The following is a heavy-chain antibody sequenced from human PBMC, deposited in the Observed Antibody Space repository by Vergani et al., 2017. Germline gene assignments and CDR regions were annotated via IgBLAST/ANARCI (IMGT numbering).Heavy chain of an antibody. CDR1: GDAISRDTYY. V-gene: IGHV4-61*01. J-gene: IGHJ3*02. CDR2: IYYSGST. Sequence: QLQESDSRLVNPSQTLSLTCTLSGDAISRDTYYWSWIRQPPGKGLEWIGYIYYSGSTNYNPSLKSRVTISVDTSKNQFSLKLCSVTAADTAVYYCASLPEPGRKASDNIWGQGTMVTVSS. CDR3: ASLPEPGRKASDNI. D-gene: IGHD1-14*01.